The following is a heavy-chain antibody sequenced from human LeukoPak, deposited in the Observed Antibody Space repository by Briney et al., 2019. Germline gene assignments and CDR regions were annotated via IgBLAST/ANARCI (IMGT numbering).Heavy chain of an antibody. CDR2: ISGSGGGT. CDR1: GFTCSSFA. J-gene: IGHJ5*02. D-gene: IGHD1-26*01. Sequence: GGSLRLSCAASGFTCSSFAMSWVRQAPGKGLEWVSAISGSGGGTYYAGSVKGRFTISRDNSKNTLYLQMNSLRVEDTAVYYCAKDRVGATRYNWFDPWGQGTLVTVSS. V-gene: IGHV3-23*01. CDR3: AKDRVGATRYNWFDP.